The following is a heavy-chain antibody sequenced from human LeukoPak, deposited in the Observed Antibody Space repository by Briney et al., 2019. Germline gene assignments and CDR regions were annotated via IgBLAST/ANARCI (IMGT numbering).Heavy chain of an antibody. D-gene: IGHD1-1*01. J-gene: IGHJ5*02. CDR2: ISYSGNT. CDR3: ARGVLQSRIIRERNWSDR. CDR1: GDSLSSYY. V-gene: IGHV4-59*08. Sequence: PSETLSLTCTVSGDSLSSYYWSWIRQPPGKGLEWVASISYSGNTNYNPSLKSRVTISLDTSKNQFSLNLNSVTAADTAVYFCARGVLQSRIIRERNWSDRWGQGTLVSVSS.